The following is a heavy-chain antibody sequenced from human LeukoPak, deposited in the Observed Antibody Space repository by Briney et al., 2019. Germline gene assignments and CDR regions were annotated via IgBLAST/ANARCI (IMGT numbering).Heavy chain of an antibody. J-gene: IGHJ4*02. CDR3: AREPHLRSSGWAFDY. Sequence: SVTVSCKACGGTFSSYAFSWVRQAPGHPLEWTGRVIPIRVIANYAQKFQGRVTITADKSTSTAYMELSSRRSEDTAVYYCAREPHLRSSGWAFDYWGQGTLCSVSS. CDR1: GGTFSSYA. CDR2: VIPIRVIA. D-gene: IGHD6-19*01. V-gene: IGHV1-69*04.